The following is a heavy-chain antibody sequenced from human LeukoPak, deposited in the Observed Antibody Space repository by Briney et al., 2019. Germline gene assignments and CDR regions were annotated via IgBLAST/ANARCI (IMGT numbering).Heavy chain of an antibody. Sequence: ASVKVSCKASGYTFTSYYMHWVRQAPGQGLEWMGIINPSGGSTSYAQKFQGRVTITADKSTSTANMELSSLRSEDTAVYYCARDGGRTVTTRGGSWFDPWGQGTLVTVSS. CDR2: INPSGGST. J-gene: IGHJ5*02. CDR3: ARDGGRTVTTRGGSWFDP. D-gene: IGHD4-17*01. V-gene: IGHV1-46*01. CDR1: GYTFTSYY.